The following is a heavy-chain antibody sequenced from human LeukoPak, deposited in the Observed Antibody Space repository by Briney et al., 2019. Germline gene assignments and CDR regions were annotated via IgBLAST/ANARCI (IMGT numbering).Heavy chain of an antibody. V-gene: IGHV3-53*05. CDR3: ARDRAGTQSWVEFDL. CDR1: GFTVSGTY. D-gene: IGHD3-10*01. CDR2: IYGGGGT. Sequence: GGSLRLTCAASGFTVSGTYMDWVRQAPGKGLEWVSVIYGGGGTVYADSVKGRFTISRDNCKNSLRTEDSAVYYCARDRAGTQSWVEFDLWGQGTLVTVSS. J-gene: IGHJ5*02.